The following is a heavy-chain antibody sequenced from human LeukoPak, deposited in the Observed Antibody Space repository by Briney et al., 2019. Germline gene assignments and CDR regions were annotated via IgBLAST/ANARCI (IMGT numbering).Heavy chain of an antibody. V-gene: IGHV4-39*07. J-gene: IGHJ6*03. CDR2: IYYSGST. CDR1: GGSISSSSYY. CDR3: ARVSVYDFWSGYPLYYYYYMDV. Sequence: SETLSLTCTVSGGSISSSSYYWGWIRQPPGKGLEWIGSIYYSGSTYYNPSLKSRVTISVDTSKNQFSLKLSSVTAAHTAVYYCARVSVYDFWSGYPLYYYYYMDVWGKGTTVTVSS. D-gene: IGHD3-3*01.